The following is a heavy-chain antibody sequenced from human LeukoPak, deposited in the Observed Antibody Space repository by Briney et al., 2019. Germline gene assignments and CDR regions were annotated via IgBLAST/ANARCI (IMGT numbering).Heavy chain of an antibody. CDR1: GGSISSSNYY. CDR2: IYYSRST. V-gene: IGHV4-39*01. Sequence: SETLSLTCTVSGGSISSSNYYWGWIRQSPGKGLEWIGSIYYSRSTYYNPSLKSRVTISIDTSKNQFSLKLSSVTAADTAVYYCARGRRRTLYSSGHFDYWGQGTLVTVSS. CDR3: ARGRRRTLYSSGHFDY. D-gene: IGHD6-19*01. J-gene: IGHJ4*02.